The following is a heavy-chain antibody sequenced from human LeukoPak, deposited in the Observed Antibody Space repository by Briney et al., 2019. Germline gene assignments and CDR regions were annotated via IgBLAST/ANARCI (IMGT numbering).Heavy chain of an antibody. CDR3: ARGWLQSGFDS. V-gene: IGHV4-59*12. CDR1: GGSISSYY. Sequence: SETLSLTCTVSGGSISSYYWSWIRQPPGKGLEWIGYIYYSGSTNYNPSLKSRVTISVDTSKNQFSLQLNSVTPEDTAVYYCARGWLQSGFDSWGQGTLVTVSS. D-gene: IGHD5-24*01. J-gene: IGHJ4*02. CDR2: IYYSGST.